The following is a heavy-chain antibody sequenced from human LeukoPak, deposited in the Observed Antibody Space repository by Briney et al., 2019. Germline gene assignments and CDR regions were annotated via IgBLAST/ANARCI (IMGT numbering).Heavy chain of an antibody. CDR2: MNPNSGNT. Sequence: GASVTVSCKASGYTFTSYDINWVRQATGQGLEWMGWMNPNSGNTGYAQKFQGRVTMTRNTSISTAYMELSSLRSEDTAIYYCAREEPHSYTFDYWGQGTLVAVSS. J-gene: IGHJ4*02. D-gene: IGHD1-26*01. CDR3: AREEPHSYTFDY. CDR1: GYTFTSYD. V-gene: IGHV1-8*01.